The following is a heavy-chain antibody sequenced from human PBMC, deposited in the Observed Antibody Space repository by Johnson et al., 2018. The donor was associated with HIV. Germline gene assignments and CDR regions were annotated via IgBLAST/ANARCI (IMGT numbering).Heavy chain of an antibody. CDR2: INYNVGST. V-gene: IGHV3-20*04. Sequence: VPLVESGGGVVRPGRPLRLSCPASGFNVDDDALSWVRQVPGKGLEWVSGINYNVGSTGSADSVRYRFSISRDNAKNSLYLQMDSPRAEDTAMYYCARAKDAAYPYDAFDVWGHGTMVIVSA. CDR3: ARAKDAAYPYDAFDV. J-gene: IGHJ3*01. D-gene: IGHD2-15*01. CDR1: GFNVDDDA.